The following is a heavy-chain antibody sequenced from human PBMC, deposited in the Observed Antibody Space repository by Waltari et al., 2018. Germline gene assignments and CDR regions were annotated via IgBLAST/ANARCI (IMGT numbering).Heavy chain of an antibody. CDR3: AKGVRECTSISCYYYYYGMDV. CDR1: GFTFRSYA. V-gene: IGHV3-23*01. CDR2: ISGSAGST. J-gene: IGHJ6*02. Sequence: EVQLLESGGGLVQPGGSMRLSCVASGFTFRSYAMTWIRHAPGKGLEWVSTISGSAGSTYYADSVKGRFTISRDNSKNTLYLQMNSLRAEDTAVYYCAKGVRECTSISCYYYYYGMDVWGQGTTVTVSS. D-gene: IGHD2-2*01.